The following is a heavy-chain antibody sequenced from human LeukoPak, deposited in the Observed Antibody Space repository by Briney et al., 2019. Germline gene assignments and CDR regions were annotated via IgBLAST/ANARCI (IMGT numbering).Heavy chain of an antibody. J-gene: IGHJ6*03. D-gene: IGHD6-19*01. CDR3: AKEAVAGDYYYMDV. CDR1: GFTVSSNS. CDR2: ISGSGGST. V-gene: IGHV3-23*01. Sequence: GGSLRLSCTVSGFTVSSNSMSWARQAPGKGLEWVSAISGSGGSTYYADSVKGRFTISRDNSKNTLYLQMNSLRAEDTAVYYCAKEAVAGDYYYMDVWGKGTTVTISS.